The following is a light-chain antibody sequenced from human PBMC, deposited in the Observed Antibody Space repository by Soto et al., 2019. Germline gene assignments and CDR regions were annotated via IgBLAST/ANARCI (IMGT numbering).Light chain of an antibody. CDR1: SSDVGGYNY. CDR2: DVS. V-gene: IGLV2-14*01. J-gene: IGLJ1*01. CDR3: SSYTSSSTRV. Sequence: LTQPASVSGSPGQSITISCTGTSSDVGGYNYVSWYQQHPGKAPKLMIYDVSNRPSGVSNRFSGSKSGNTASLTISGLQAEDEAGYYCSSYTSSSTRVFGTGTKVTVL.